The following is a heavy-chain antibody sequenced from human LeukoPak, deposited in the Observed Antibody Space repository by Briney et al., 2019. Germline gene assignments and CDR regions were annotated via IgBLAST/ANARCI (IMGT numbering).Heavy chain of an antibody. D-gene: IGHD2/OR15-2a*01. Sequence: GGSLRLSCAASGFTFSTYAMGWVRQAPGKGLGWVSTISGSGGSTDYADSVKGRFTISRDNSKNTLYLQMNTLRAEDTAVYFCASDRNSNNWFYYWGQGTLVTVSS. CDR2: ISGSGGST. J-gene: IGHJ4*02. V-gene: IGHV3-23*01. CDR1: GFTFSTYA. CDR3: ASDRNSNNWFYY.